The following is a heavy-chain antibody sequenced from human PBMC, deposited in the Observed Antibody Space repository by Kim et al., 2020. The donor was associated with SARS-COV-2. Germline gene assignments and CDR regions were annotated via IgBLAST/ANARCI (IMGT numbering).Heavy chain of an antibody. D-gene: IGHD1-26*01. J-gene: IGHJ4*02. V-gene: IGHV5-51*01. CDR3: ARGPYSGSYFYFDY. Sequence: SPSFQGQVTISADKSISTAYLQWSNLKAADTAMYYCARGPYSGSYFYFDYWGQGTLVTVSS.